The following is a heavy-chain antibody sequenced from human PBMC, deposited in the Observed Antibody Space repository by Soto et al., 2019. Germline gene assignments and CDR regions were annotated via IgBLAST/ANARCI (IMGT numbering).Heavy chain of an antibody. CDR3: AKVSTGGSYYYFDY. V-gene: IGHV3-23*01. D-gene: IGHD1-26*01. Sequence: DVQLLESGGGLVQPGGSLRLSCAASGFTFSSFAMSWVRQAPGKGLEWVSAIRNSGSDTYYVDSVKGRFTISRDNSNNMLYLQMNTLRAEDTAIYYCAKVSTGGSYYYFDYWGQGTLVTVSS. CDR2: IRNSGSDT. CDR1: GFTFSSFA. J-gene: IGHJ4*02.